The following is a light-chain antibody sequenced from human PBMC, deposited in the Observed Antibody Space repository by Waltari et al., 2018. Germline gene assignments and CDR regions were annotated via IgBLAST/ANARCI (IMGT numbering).Light chain of an antibody. Sequence: DIQMTQSPATLSASVGDRVTITCRASQSISSWLAWYQQQPGTAPKLLIYMASSLESGVPSRFSGSGSGTEFTLTISSLQPDDFTTYYCQQYDSYPHTFGQGTKLEIK. CDR3: QQYDSYPHT. V-gene: IGKV1-5*03. CDR2: MAS. CDR1: QSISSW. J-gene: IGKJ2*01.